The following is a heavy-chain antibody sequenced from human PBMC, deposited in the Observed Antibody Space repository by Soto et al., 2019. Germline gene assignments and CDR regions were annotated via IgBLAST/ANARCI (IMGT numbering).Heavy chain of an antibody. V-gene: IGHV3-9*01. J-gene: IGHJ4*02. CDR1: GFTFGDYA. CDR2: ISWNSDSI. CDR3: AQGQYPLGYLDY. D-gene: IGHD2-2*01. Sequence: EVQLVESGGGLVQPGRSLRRSCAASGFTFGDYAMHWVRQAPGKGLEWVSGISWNSDSIGYVGSVQGRFTISIDTDKNSLYLQLNSLRPEDTALYYCAQGQYPLGYLDYWGQGTLVTVSS.